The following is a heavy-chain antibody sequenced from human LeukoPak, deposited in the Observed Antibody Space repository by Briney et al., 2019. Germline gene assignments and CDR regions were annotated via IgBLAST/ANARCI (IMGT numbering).Heavy chain of an antibody. Sequence: ASVKVSCKASGYTFTNYALNWVRQAPGQGLEWMGWINTNTGNPTYAQGFTGRFVFSLDTTVSTAYLQISSLKAEDTAVYYCARDWAYSSGWYGQYWYFDLWGRGTLVTVSS. V-gene: IGHV7-4-1*02. J-gene: IGHJ2*01. CDR3: ARDWAYSSGWYGQYWYFDL. CDR2: INTNTGNP. CDR1: GYTFTNYA. D-gene: IGHD6-19*01.